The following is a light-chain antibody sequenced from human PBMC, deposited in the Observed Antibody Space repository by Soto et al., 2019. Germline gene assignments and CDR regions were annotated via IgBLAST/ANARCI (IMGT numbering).Light chain of an antibody. Sequence: DIVMTQSPLSLPVTPGEPASISCRSSQSLLHSSGHNCLDWYLQKPGQSPQLLIYFGSNRASGVPDRFSGSGSGTDFTLKISRVEAEDVGLYYCMQTLQTPLTFGGRTKVEIK. CDR2: FGS. V-gene: IGKV2-28*01. CDR1: QSLLHSSGHNC. J-gene: IGKJ4*01. CDR3: MQTLQTPLT.